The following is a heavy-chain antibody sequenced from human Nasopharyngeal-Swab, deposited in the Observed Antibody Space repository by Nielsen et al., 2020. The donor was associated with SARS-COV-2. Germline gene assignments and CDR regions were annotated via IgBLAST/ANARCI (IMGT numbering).Heavy chain of an antibody. D-gene: IGHD3-22*01. V-gene: IGHV3-30*18. Sequence: VRQAPGKGLEWVAVRSYDGSNKYYADSVKGRFTISRDNSKNTLYLQMNSLRAEDTAVYYCAKDLGVGYYDSSGYYSDAFDIWGQGTMVTVSS. CDR2: RSYDGSNK. J-gene: IGHJ3*02. CDR3: AKDLGVGYYDSSGYYSDAFDI.